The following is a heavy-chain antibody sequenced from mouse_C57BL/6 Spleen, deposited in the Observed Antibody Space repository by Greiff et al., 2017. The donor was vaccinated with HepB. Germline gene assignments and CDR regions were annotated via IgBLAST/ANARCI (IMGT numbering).Heavy chain of an antibody. D-gene: IGHD2-3*01. CDR2: IDPETGGT. CDR3: TRSDDGYYRYWFAY. CDR1: GYTFTDYE. V-gene: IGHV1-15*01. J-gene: IGHJ3*01. Sequence: VKLMESGAELVRPGASVTLSCKASGYTFTDYEMHWVKQTPVHGMEWIGAIDPETGGTAYNQKFKGKAILTADKSSGTAYMELRSLTSEDSAVYYCTRSDDGYYRYWFAYWGQGTLVTVSA.